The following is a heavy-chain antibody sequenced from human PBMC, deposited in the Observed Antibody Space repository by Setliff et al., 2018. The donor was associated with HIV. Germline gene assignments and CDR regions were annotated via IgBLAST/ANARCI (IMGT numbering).Heavy chain of an antibody. CDR3: ARARTIDYWSDSLAF. V-gene: IGHV3-30*03. Sequence: GSLRLSCAVSGFTFHTYFMSWVRQAPGKGLEWVAVISNDATQTYYADSVRGRFTISRDSSKSALYLKFYRPRPDDTAVYYCARARTIDYWSDSLAFWGQGTLVTVSS. D-gene: IGHD3-3*01. CDR2: ISNDATQT. J-gene: IGHJ4*02. CDR1: GFTFHTYF.